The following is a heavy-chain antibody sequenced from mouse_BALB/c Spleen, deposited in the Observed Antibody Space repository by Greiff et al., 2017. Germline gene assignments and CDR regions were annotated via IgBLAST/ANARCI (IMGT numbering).Heavy chain of an antibody. CDR1: GFTFSSYA. J-gene: IGHJ2*01. CDR2: ISSGGST. D-gene: IGHD1-2*01. CDR3: ARAPTATPYYFDY. Sequence: DVKLVESGGGLVKPGGSLKLSCAASGFTFSSYAMSWVRQTPEKRLEWVASISSGGSTYYPDSVKGRFTISRDNARNILYLQMSSLRSEDTAMYYCARAPTATPYYFDYWGQGTTLTVSS. V-gene: IGHV5-6-5*01.